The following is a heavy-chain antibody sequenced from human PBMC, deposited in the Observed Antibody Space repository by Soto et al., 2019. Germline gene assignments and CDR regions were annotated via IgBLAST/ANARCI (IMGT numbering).Heavy chain of an antibody. J-gene: IGHJ3*02. CDR3: ARRGDIVVVVAARSDAFDI. CDR2: ISAYNGNT. V-gene: IGHV1-18*01. Sequence: ASVKVSCKASGYTFTSYGISWVRQAPGQGLEWMGWISAYNGNTNYAQKLQGRVTMTTGTSTSTAYMELRSLRSDDTAVYYCARRGDIVVVVAARSDAFDIWGQGTMVTVSS. CDR1: GYTFTSYG. D-gene: IGHD2-15*01.